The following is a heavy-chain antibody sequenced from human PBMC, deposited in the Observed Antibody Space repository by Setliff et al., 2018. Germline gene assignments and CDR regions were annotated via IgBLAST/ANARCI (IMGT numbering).Heavy chain of an antibody. J-gene: IGHJ6*03. CDR2: RHDNGER. CDR3: ARMSGFLYMDV. CDR1: PGSISRHY. D-gene: IGHD3-3*01. Sequence: SETLSLTCTVSPGSISRHYWSWFRQAPGKGLEWIGYRHDNGERDYNPSLGSRVTISLDTSKNQFSLNLSSVTAADTAVYYCARMSGFLYMDVWGKGTTVTVSS. V-gene: IGHV4-59*08.